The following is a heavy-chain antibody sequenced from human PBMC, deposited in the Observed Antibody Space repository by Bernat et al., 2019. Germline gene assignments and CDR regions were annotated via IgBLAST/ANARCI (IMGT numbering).Heavy chain of an antibody. Sequence: EVQLVESGGGLVKPGGSLRLSCAASGFTFSSYSMNWVRQAPGKGLEWVSSISSSSSYIYYADSVKDRFNISRDNAKNSLYLQMNSLRAEDTAVYYCARDYGYCSSTSCYDLDAFDIWGQGTMVTVSS. D-gene: IGHD2-2*03. V-gene: IGHV3-21*01. CDR3: ARDYGYCSSTSCYDLDAFDI. J-gene: IGHJ3*02. CDR2: ISSSSSYI. CDR1: GFTFSSYS.